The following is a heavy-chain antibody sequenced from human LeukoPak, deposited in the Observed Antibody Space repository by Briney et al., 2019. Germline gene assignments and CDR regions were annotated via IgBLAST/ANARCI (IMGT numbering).Heavy chain of an antibody. D-gene: IGHD3-16*01. Sequence: GGSLKLSCAASGFTFSSYAMSWVRQAPGKGLEWVSAISGSGGSTYYADSVKGRFTISRDNSKNTLYLQMNSLRAEDTAVYYCAKDLNDYVSYFDYWGQGTLVTVSS. CDR1: GFTFSSYA. CDR3: AKDLNDYVSYFDY. V-gene: IGHV3-23*01. CDR2: ISGSGGST. J-gene: IGHJ4*02.